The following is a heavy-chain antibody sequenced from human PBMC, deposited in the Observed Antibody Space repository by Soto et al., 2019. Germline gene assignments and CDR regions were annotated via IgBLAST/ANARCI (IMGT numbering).Heavy chain of an antibody. D-gene: IGHD2-2*01. CDR3: AKDRTYPRDQFHY. J-gene: IGHJ4*02. V-gene: IGHV3-23*01. CDR1: GFTVSTYA. Sequence: GGSLKLSCAASGFTVSTYALSWVRQAPGKGLEWVSAISATGQGIYYADSVRGRFTISRDNSKNTIFLHMDSLRAEDTAVHYCAKDRTYPRDQFHYGGQGTLVTVSS. CDR2: ISATGQGI.